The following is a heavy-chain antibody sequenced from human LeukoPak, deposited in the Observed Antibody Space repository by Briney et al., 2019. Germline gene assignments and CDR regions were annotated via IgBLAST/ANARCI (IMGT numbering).Heavy chain of an antibody. Sequence: SETLSLTCTVSGVSISSNSYYWGWIRQPPGKGLEWIGGISYSGSVYYNPSLKSRVTISIDTSKNQFSLRLTSVTAADTAVYYCVRRGYSSGWSPDYWGQGTLVTVSS. V-gene: IGHV4-39*01. D-gene: IGHD6-19*01. CDR3: VRRGYSSGWSPDY. J-gene: IGHJ4*02. CDR2: ISYSGSV. CDR1: GVSISSNSYY.